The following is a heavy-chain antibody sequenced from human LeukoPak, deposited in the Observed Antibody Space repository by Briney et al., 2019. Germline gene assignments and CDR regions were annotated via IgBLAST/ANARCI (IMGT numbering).Heavy chain of an antibody. CDR3: AKDGSWSCTD. Sequence: GGSLRLSCGASGFTFSSSAMHWVRQGPGKGLEWVAYIAHHGNNKYYADSVKGRFTISRDNSKGSLYLQMNGLRAADTSVYYCAKDGSWSCTDWGQGTLVRVSS. V-gene: IGHV3-30*02. CDR1: GFTFSSSA. J-gene: IGHJ4*02. D-gene: IGHD2-8*02. CDR2: IAHHGNNK.